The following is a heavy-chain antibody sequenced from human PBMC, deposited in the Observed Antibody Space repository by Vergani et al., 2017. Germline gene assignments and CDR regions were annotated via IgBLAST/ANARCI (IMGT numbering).Heavy chain of an antibody. CDR2: IGKDGINT. Sequence: QVQLVESAGGVVQPGGSLRLSCAASGFTFSNFGMHWIRQAPGKGLEWLAYIGKDGINTRYRDAVKGRFTVSRDNSKDILYLQMDSLRAEDTALYYCAKDHYDFWSGYPNLSPFDLWGRGTLVTVSS. CDR3: AKDHYDFWSGYPNLSPFDL. V-gene: IGHV3-30*02. D-gene: IGHD3-3*01. J-gene: IGHJ2*01. CDR1: GFTFSNFG.